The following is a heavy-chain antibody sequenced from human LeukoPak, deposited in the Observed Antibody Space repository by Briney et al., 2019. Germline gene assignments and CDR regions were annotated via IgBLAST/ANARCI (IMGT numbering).Heavy chain of an antibody. CDR1: GGSFSGYY. CDR2: INHSGST. V-gene: IGHV4-34*01. J-gene: IGHJ4*02. CDR3: ARGRSPGY. Sequence: PSQTLSLTCAVYGGSFSGYYWSWIRQPPGKGLEWIGEINHSGSTNYNPSRKSRVTISVDTSKNQFSLKLSSVTAADTAVYYCARGRSPGYWGQGTLVTVSS.